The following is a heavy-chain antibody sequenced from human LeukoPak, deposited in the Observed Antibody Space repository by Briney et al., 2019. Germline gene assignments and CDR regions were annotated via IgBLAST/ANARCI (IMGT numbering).Heavy chain of an antibody. D-gene: IGHD1-1*01. CDR3: AVSLTTGGYYGMDV. J-gene: IGHJ6*02. Sequence: ASVKVSFKVSGYTLTELSLHWVRQAPGKGLEWMGRFDPEDGETIYARKFQGRVTMTEDTSTDTAYMELSSLRSEGTAVYFCAVSLTTGGYYGMDVWGQGTTVTVSS. CDR2: FDPEDGET. CDR1: GYTLTELS. V-gene: IGHV1-24*01.